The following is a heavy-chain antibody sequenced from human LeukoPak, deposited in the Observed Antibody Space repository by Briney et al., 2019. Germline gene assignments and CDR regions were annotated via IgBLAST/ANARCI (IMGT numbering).Heavy chain of an antibody. Sequence: GGSLTLSCAASGFTVSTNYMNWVRQAPGKGLEWVSILYSGSNTYYADSVKGRFTISRDSSKNILSLQMNNLRAEDTAVYYCARVGDHFHWYLDLWGRGTLVTVSS. V-gene: IGHV3-53*01. J-gene: IGHJ2*01. CDR2: LYSGSNT. CDR3: ARVGDHFHWYLDL. CDR1: GFTVSTNY. D-gene: IGHD3-10*01.